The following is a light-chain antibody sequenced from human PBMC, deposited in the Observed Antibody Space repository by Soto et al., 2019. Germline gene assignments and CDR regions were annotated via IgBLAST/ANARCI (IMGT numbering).Light chain of an antibody. J-gene: IGKJ1*01. V-gene: IGKV3-20*01. CDR1: QSINSF. Sequence: EIVLTQSPGTLSLSPGEGATLSCRASQSINSFLAWYQQRRGQAPRLLIHGASSRASAIPDRFSGSGSGTDFTLTISRLEPEDFAVYYCHQYGTSPQTFGQGTKVDIK. CDR2: GAS. CDR3: HQYGTSPQT.